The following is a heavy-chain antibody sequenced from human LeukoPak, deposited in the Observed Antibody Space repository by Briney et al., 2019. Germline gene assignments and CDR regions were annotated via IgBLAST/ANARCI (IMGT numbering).Heavy chain of an antibody. CDR1: GYTFTAYY. D-gene: IGHD5-12*01. CDR3: ASEIVATEAFDI. Sequence: ASVKVPCKASGYTFTAYYMHWVRQAPGQGLEWMGWINPNSGGTNYAQKFQGRVTMTRDTSINTAYMELSRLRSDDTAVYYCASEIVATEAFDIWGQGTTVTVSS. J-gene: IGHJ3*02. V-gene: IGHV1-2*02. CDR2: INPNSGGT.